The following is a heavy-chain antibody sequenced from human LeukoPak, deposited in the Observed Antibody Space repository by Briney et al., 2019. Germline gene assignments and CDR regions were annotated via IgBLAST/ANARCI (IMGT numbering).Heavy chain of an antibody. J-gene: IGHJ6*02. Sequence: GGSLRLSCAASGFTFRSYAMNWVRQAPGKGLEWVSYISSSSSTIYYADSVKGRFTISRDNAKNSLSLQMNSLRDEDTAVYYCARDWVGDVWGQGTTVTVSS. CDR3: ARDWVGDV. CDR2: ISSSSSTI. V-gene: IGHV3-48*02. CDR1: GFTFRSYA. D-gene: IGHD2-15*01.